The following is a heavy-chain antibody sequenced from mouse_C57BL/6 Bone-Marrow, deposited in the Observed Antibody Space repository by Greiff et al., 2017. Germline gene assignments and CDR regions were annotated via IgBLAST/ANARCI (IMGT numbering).Heavy chain of an antibody. V-gene: IGHV1-59*01. J-gene: IGHJ4*01. CDR2: IDPSDSYT. CDR3: ARNYYCNYGVYAMDY. Sequence: QVQLQQPGAELVRPGTSVKLSCKASGYTFTSYWMHWVKQRPGQGLEWIGVIDPSDSYTNYNQKFKGKATLTVDTSSSTAYMQLSSLTSEDSAVYYCARNYYCNYGVYAMDYWGQGTSVTVAS. D-gene: IGHD2-1*01. CDR1: GYTFTSYW.